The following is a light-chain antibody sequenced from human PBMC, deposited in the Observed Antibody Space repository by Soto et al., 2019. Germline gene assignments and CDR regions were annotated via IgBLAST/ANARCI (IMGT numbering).Light chain of an antibody. CDR1: QSVSSSY. V-gene: IGKV3-20*01. CDR2: GAS. Sequence: EIVLTQPPGTLSLSLGERATLSCRASQSVSSSYLAWYQQKPGQAPRLLIYGASSRATGIPDRFSGSGSGTDFTLTISRLEPEDFAVYYCQQYGSSPWTFGQGTKVDIK. CDR3: QQYGSSPWT. J-gene: IGKJ1*01.